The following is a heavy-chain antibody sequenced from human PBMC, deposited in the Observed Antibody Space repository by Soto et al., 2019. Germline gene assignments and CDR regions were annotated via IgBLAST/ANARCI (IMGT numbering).Heavy chain of an antibody. CDR2: IYYSGST. J-gene: IGHJ5*02. D-gene: IGHD2-15*01. CDR1: GGSVSSGSYY. CDR3: ASMPLGYCSGGSCQNWFDP. V-gene: IGHV4-61*01. Sequence: PSETLSLTCTVSGGSVSSGSYYWSWIRQPPGKGLEWIGYIYYSGSTNYNPSLKSRVTISVDTSKNQFSLKLSSVTAADTAVYYCASMPLGYCSGGSCQNWFDPWGQGTLVTVS.